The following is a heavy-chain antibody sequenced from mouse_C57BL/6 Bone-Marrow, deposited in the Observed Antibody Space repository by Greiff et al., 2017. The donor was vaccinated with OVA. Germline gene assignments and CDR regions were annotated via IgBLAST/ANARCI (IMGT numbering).Heavy chain of an antibody. CDR3: ARLDAMDY. CDR1: GFTFSDFY. V-gene: IGHV5-12*01. Sequence: EVQVVASGGGLVQPGGSLKLSCAASGFTFSDFYMYWIRQTPEKRLEWVAYISNGGGSTYYPDTVKGRFTISRDNAKNTLYLQMSRLKSEDTAMYYCARLDAMDYWGQGTSVTVSS. J-gene: IGHJ4*01. CDR2: ISNGGGST.